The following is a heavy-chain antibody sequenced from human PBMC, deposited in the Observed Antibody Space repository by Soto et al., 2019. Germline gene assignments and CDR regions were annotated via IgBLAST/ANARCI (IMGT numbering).Heavy chain of an antibody. Sequence: QVQLVESGGGVVQAGRSLRLSCAASGFTFSNYGMHWVRQTPGKGLEWVALILYDGSNKYYADSVKGRFSISRDNSKSMLYLQMNSLRAADTAVYYCARDIVVVGYFYYGMDVWGQGTTVTVSS. CDR1: GFTFSNYG. CDR2: ILYDGSNK. D-gene: IGHD2-15*01. J-gene: IGHJ6*02. V-gene: IGHV3-30*03. CDR3: ARDIVVVGYFYYGMDV.